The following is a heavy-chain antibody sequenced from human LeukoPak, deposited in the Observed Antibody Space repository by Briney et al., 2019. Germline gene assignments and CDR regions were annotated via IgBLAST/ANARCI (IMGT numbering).Heavy chain of an antibody. J-gene: IGHJ6*03. CDR2: VSYDGSNK. D-gene: IGHD6-13*01. Sequence: GRSLRLSCAASGFTFSSYAMHWVRQAPGKGLEWVAVVSYDGSNKVEEASVKGRFTISRDNAKNSLYLQMNSLRAEDTAVYYCARALGYSSTWYYYYYYMDVWGKGTTVTVSS. CDR3: ARALGYSSTWYYYYYYMDV. V-gene: IGHV3-30-3*01. CDR1: GFTFSSYA.